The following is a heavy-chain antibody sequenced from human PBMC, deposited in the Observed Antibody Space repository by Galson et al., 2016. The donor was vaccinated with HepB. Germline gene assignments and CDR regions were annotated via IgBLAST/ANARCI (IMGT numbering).Heavy chain of an antibody. CDR2: IDWDDDK. Sequence: PALVKPTQTLTLTCTFSGFSLNTSGMRVNWIRQPPGKALEWLARIDWDDDKFYNTSLRTRLTISKDTSKNQVVLTMINMDHVDTATYYCARTGAYCGGDCYYYFDYWGQGTLVTVSS. D-gene: IGHD2-21*02. J-gene: IGHJ4*02. CDR1: GFSLNTSGMR. CDR3: ARTGAYCGGDCYYYFDY. V-gene: IGHV2-70*04.